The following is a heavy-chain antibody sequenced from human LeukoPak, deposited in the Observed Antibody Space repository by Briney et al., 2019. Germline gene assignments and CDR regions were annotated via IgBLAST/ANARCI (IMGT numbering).Heavy chain of an antibody. V-gene: IGHV3-21*01. CDR3: ARDSCSSTSCYTGAFDI. Sequence: GGSLRLSCAASGFTFSGYSMNWVRQAPGKGLEWVSSISSSSSYIYYADSVKGRFTISRDNAKNSLYLQMNSLRAEDTAVYYCARDSCSSTSCYTGAFDIWGQGTMVTVSS. J-gene: IGHJ3*02. D-gene: IGHD2-2*02. CDR2: ISSSSSYI. CDR1: GFTFSGYS.